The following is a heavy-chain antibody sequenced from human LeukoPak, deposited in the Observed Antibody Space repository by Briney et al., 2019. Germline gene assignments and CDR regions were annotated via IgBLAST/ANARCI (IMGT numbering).Heavy chain of an antibody. V-gene: IGHV3-48*01. J-gene: IGHJ4*02. CDR2: ISSSSSTI. CDR1: GFTFSSYS. Sequence: PGGSLRLSCAASGFTFSSYSMNWVRQAPGKGLEWVSYISSSSSTIYYADSVKGRFTISRDNAKNSLYLQMNSLRAEDTAVYYCARDPPYQPLLSYFDYWGQGTLVTVSS. D-gene: IGHD2-21*02. CDR3: ARDPPYQPLLSYFDY.